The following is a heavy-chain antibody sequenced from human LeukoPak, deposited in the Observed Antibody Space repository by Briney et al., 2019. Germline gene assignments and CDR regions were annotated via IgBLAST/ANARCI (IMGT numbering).Heavy chain of an antibody. D-gene: IGHD3-10*01. Sequence: GGSLRLSCAASGFTLSSSAMSWVRQAPGKGLEWVSGISWNSGSIGYADSVKGRFTISRDNAKNSLYLQMNSLRAEDMALYYCAKDIGSGSYSWYFDLWGRGTLVTVSS. CDR3: AKDIGSGSYSWYFDL. CDR1: GFTLSSSA. CDR2: ISWNSGSI. J-gene: IGHJ2*01. V-gene: IGHV3-9*03.